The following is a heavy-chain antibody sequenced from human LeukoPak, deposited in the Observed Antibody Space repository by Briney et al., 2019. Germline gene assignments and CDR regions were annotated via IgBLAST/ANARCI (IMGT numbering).Heavy chain of an antibody. Sequence: ASVKVSCKASGYTFTSYYMHWVRQAPGQGLEWMGIINPSGGSTSYAQKFQGRVTMTRGTSTSTVYMELSSLRSEDTAVYYCARERLRIAGGFDPWGQGTLVTVSS. CDR1: GYTFTSYY. J-gene: IGHJ5*02. V-gene: IGHV1-46*01. CDR3: ARERLRIAGGFDP. CDR2: INPSGGST. D-gene: IGHD1-26*01.